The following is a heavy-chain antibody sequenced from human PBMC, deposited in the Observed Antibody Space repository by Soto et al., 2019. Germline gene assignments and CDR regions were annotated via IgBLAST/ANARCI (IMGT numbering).Heavy chain of an antibody. V-gene: IGHV2-5*01. Sequence: QITLKESGPTLVKPTQTLTLTCTFSGFSLSTSGVGVGWIRQPPGKALEWLALIYWNDDKRYSPSPKSRITLTKDTSKNQEVLTMTYMHPVDTATYYWADLEEGYCSGGSCYPYYFDYWGQGTLVTVSS. CDR2: IYWNDDK. CDR3: ADLEEGYCSGGSCYPYYFDY. CDR1: GFSLSTSGVG. J-gene: IGHJ4*02. D-gene: IGHD2-15*01.